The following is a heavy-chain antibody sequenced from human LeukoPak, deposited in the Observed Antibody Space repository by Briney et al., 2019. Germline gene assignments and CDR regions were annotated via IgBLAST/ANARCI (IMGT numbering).Heavy chain of an antibody. CDR2: IYYSGST. Sequence: SETLSLTCTVSGYSISSGSYWGWIRQPPGKGLEWVGSIYYSGSTYYNPSLKSRVTISVDTSKNQFSLKLSSVTAADTAVYYCARHGMYYYGSGSLNYFDYWGQGTLVTVSS. V-gene: IGHV4-38-2*02. CDR3: ARHGMYYYGSGSLNYFDY. J-gene: IGHJ4*02. CDR1: GYSISSGSY. D-gene: IGHD3-10*01.